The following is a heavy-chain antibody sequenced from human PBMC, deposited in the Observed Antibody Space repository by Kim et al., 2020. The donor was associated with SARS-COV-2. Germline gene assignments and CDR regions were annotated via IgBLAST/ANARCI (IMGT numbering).Heavy chain of an antibody. D-gene: IGHD3-9*01. CDR3: ARGDYDILTGYYRPTNAFDI. Sequence: RVTISVDTSKNQFSLKLSSVTAADTAVYYCARGDYDILTGYYRPTNAFDIWGQGTMVTVSS. J-gene: IGHJ3*02. V-gene: IGHV4-31*02.